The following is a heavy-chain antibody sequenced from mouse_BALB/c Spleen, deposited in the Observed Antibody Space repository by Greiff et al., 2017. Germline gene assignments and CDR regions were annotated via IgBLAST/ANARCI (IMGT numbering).Heavy chain of an antibody. CDR3: ARRRDFDY. V-gene: IGHV1-69*02. J-gene: IGHJ2*01. CDR2: IDPSDSYT. Sequence: QVQLQQPGAELVKPGASVKLSCKASGYTFTSYWMHWVKQRPGQGLEWIGEIDPSDSYTNYNQKFKGKATLTVDKSSSTAYMQLSSLTSEDSAVYYGARRRDFDYWGQGTTLTVSS. CDR1: GYTFTSYW.